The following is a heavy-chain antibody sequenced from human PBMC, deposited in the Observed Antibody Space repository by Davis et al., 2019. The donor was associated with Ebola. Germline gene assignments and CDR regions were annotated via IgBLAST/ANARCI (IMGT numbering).Heavy chain of an antibody. D-gene: IGHD2-15*01. CDR1: GFTFSGSA. CDR2: ISSSSSYI. V-gene: IGHV3-21*04. CDR3: AKDSLGYCSGGSCYSFGIDP. Sequence: GESLKISCAASGFTFSGSAMHWVRQAPGKGLEWVSSISSSSSYIYYADSVKGRFTISRDNSKNTLYLQMNSLRAEDTAVYYCAKDSLGYCSGGSCYSFGIDPWGQGTLVTVSS. J-gene: IGHJ5*02.